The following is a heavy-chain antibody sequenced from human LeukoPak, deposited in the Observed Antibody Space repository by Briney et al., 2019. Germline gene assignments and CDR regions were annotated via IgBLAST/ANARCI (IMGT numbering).Heavy chain of an antibody. D-gene: IGHD4-11*01. CDR2: IYYSGST. Sequence: PSETLSLTCTVSGGSVSSSEYYCDWIRQPPGKGLQWIGTIYYSGSTSYNPSLKSRVTISIDTFKNQLSLNLTSVTAADTAVYCCARRPMSNRAFDIWGQGTMVTVSS. V-gene: IGHV4-39*01. J-gene: IGHJ3*02. CDR1: GGSVSSSEYY. CDR3: ARRPMSNRAFDI.